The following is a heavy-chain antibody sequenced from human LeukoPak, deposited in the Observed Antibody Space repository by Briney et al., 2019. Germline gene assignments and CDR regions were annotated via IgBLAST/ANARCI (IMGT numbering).Heavy chain of an antibody. CDR2: ISWNSGRI. CDR1: GFTFDDYA. Sequence: PGRSLRLSCAASGFTFDDYAMHWVRQPPGKGLEWVSGISWNSGRIGYADSVKGRFTISRDNAKNSLYLQMNSLRVEDTALYYCVKEIAAAGTWGVDYWGQGTLVTVSS. J-gene: IGHJ4*02. CDR3: VKEIAAAGTWGVDY. D-gene: IGHD6-13*01. V-gene: IGHV3-9*01.